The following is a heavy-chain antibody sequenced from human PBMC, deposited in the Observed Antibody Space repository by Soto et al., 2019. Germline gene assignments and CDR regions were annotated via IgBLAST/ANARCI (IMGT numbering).Heavy chain of an antibody. V-gene: IGHV4-34*01. CDR2: INHSGST. D-gene: IGHD2-2*01. J-gene: IGHJ5*01. CDR1: GGSFSGYY. Sequence: SETLSLTCAVYGGSFSGYYWSWIRQPPGKGLEWVGEINHSGSTNYNPPLKSRVTISVDTSKNQFSLKLSSVTAADTAVYYCAIFQVPPALLGWIDFWGQGTLVTVSS. CDR3: AIFQVPPALLGWIDF.